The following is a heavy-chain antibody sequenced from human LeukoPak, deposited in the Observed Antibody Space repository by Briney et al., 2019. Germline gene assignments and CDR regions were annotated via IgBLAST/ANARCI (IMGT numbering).Heavy chain of an antibody. J-gene: IGHJ4*02. CDR2: IYYSGST. CDR1: GGSISSSSYY. Sequence: SETLSLTCTVSGGSISSSSYYWGWIRQPPGRGLEWIGSIYYSGSTYHNPSLKSRVTISVETYKNQFSLKLSSVTAADTAVYYCASLYGSGSYYPKPDYWGQGTLVTVSS. CDR3: ASLYGSGSYYPKPDY. V-gene: IGHV4-39*01. D-gene: IGHD3-10*01.